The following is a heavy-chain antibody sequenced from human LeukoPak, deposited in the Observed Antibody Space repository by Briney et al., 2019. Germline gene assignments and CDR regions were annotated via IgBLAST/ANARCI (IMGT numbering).Heavy chain of an antibody. J-gene: IGHJ4*02. CDR1: GGTFSSYA. CDR2: IIPIFGTA. Sequence: SVKVSCKASGGTFSSYAISWVRQAPGQGLEWMGRIIPIFGTASYAQKFQGRVTMTRDTSTSTVYMELSSLRSEDTAVYYCARDGCTNGVCPGDYWGQGTLVTVSS. CDR3: ARDGCTNGVCPGDY. D-gene: IGHD2-8*01. V-gene: IGHV1-69*05.